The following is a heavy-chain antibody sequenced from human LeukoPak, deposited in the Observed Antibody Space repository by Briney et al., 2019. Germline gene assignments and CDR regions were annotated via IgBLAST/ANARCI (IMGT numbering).Heavy chain of an antibody. J-gene: IGHJ5*02. CDR1: GYTFTSYG. Sequence: ASVEVSCKASGYTFTSYGISWVRQAPGQGLEWMGWISAYNGNTNYAQKLQGRVTMTTDTSTSTAYMELRSLRSDDTAVYYCARGLIGGSRRGWFDPWGQGTLVTVSS. CDR2: ISAYNGNT. CDR3: ARGLIGGSRRGWFDP. V-gene: IGHV1-18*01. D-gene: IGHD1-26*01.